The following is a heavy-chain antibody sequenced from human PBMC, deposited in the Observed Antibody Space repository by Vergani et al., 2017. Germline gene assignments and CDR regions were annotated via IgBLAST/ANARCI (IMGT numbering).Heavy chain of an antibody. CDR3: ARDSGGYVWGSYEAWFDP. CDR2: INHSGTI. D-gene: IGHD3-16*01. CDR1: GGSLSGYY. V-gene: IGHV4-34*01. Sequence: QVQLQQWGPGLLKPSETLFLTCAVYGGSLSGYYWSWIRLAPGKGLEWIGEINHSGTINYNPTLKSPFNVSIDTSRDHFSLKLRSVSAADTAVYFCARDSGGYVWGSYEAWFDPWGQGTLVTVSS. J-gene: IGHJ5*02.